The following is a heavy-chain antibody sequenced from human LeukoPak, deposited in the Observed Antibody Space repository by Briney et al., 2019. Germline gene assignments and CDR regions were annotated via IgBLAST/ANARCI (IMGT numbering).Heavy chain of an antibody. Sequence: ASVKVSCKASGYTFTAYYVHWVRQAPGQGLEWMAWINPNSGGTNYAQRFQGRVTMTRDTSINTPYMELSSLTADDAAVYYCARAGGGLDYWGQGTLVSVSS. CDR3: ARAGGGLDY. D-gene: IGHD3-16*01. CDR1: GYTFTAYY. V-gene: IGHV1-2*02. CDR2: INPNSGGT. J-gene: IGHJ4*02.